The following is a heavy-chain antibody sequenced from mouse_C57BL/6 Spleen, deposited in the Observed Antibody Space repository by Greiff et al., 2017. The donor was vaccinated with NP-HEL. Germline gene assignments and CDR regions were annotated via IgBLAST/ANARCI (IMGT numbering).Heavy chain of an antibody. V-gene: IGHV5-6*01. CDR2: ISSGGSYT. J-gene: IGHJ2*01. D-gene: IGHD1-1*01. CDR3: ARQGSSNYFDY. Sequence: EVMLVESGGDLVKPGGSLKLSCAASGFTFSSYGMSWVRQTPDKRLEWVATISSGGSYTYYPDSVKGRFTISRDNAKNTLCLQMGSLMSEDTAMYYCARQGSSNYFDYWGQGTTLTVSS. CDR1: GFTFSSYG.